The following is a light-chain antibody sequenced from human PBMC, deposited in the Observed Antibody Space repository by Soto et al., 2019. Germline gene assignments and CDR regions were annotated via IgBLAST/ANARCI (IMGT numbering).Light chain of an antibody. Sequence: QSALTQPASMSGSPGQSITISCTGTSVDVGGYNYVSWYQDHPGKAPKLMIYDVSHRPSGVSNRFSGSKSGNTASLTISGLQAEDEADYYCTSYTSSSTLVFGGGTKLTVL. CDR2: DVS. J-gene: IGLJ2*01. V-gene: IGLV2-14*03. CDR3: TSYTSSSTLV. CDR1: SVDVGGYNY.